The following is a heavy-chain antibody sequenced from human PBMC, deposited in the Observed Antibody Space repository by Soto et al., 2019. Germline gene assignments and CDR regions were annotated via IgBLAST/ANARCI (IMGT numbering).Heavy chain of an antibody. CDR3: AAHPGGGGY. V-gene: IGHV3-53*01. CDR2: IYSGGYT. D-gene: IGHD3-10*01. CDR1: GFTVSNNY. Sequence: EVQLVESGGGLIQPGGSLRLSCAVSGFTVSNNYMSWVRQAPGKGLEGVSVIYSGGYTAYGDSVKGRFTISRDNSKNTLYLQKNAAGPADRAVFSWAAHPGGGGYWGQGTLVTVSS. J-gene: IGHJ4*02.